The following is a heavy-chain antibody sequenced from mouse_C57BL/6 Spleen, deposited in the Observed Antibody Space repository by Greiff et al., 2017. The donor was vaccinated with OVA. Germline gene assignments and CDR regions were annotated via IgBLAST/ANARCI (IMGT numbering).Heavy chain of an antibody. V-gene: IGHV1-26*01. CDR1: GYTFTDYY. D-gene: IGHD2-4*01. J-gene: IGHJ2*01. CDR2: INPNNGGT. CDR3: ARVGYYDFFDY. Sequence: VQLQQSGPELVKPGASVKISCKASGYTFTDYYMNWVKQSHGKSLEWIGDINPNNGGTSYNQKFKGKATLTVDKSSSTAYMELRSLTSEDAAVYYCARVGYYDFFDYWGQGTTLTVSS.